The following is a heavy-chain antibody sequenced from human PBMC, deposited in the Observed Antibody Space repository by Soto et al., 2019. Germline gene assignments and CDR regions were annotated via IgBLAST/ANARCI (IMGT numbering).Heavy chain of an antibody. CDR3: ARGYDYVWGSYRLSATYYFDY. CDR2: IYYSGST. Sequence: QVQLQESGPGLVKPSETLSLTCTVSGGSISSYYWSWIRQPPGKGLEWIGYIYYSGSTNYNPSLKSRVTISVDTSKNQFYLELSSVTAADTAVYYCARGYDYVWGSYRLSATYYFDYWGQGTLVTVSS. J-gene: IGHJ4*02. V-gene: IGHV4-59*01. CDR1: GGSISSYY. D-gene: IGHD3-16*02.